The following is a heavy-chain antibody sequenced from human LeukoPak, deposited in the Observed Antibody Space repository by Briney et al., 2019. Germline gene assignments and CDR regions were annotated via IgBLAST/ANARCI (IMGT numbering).Heavy chain of an antibody. D-gene: IGHD6-19*01. CDR1: GYTLTELS. CDR3: ATGPIAVAGTFDY. CDR2: FDPEVGET. J-gene: IGHJ4*02. Sequence: GASVKVSCKVSGYTLTELSMHWVRQAPGKGLEWMGGFDPEVGETIYAQKFQGRVTMTEDTSTDTAYMELSSLRSEDTAVYYCATGPIAVAGTFDYWGQGTLVTVSS. V-gene: IGHV1-24*01.